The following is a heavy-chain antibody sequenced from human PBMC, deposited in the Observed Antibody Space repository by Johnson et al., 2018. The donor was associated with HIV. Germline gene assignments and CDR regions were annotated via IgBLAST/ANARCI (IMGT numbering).Heavy chain of an antibody. CDR1: GFTVSSNN. CDR2: LTWNGGST. V-gene: IGHV3-20*04. J-gene: IGHJ3*02. CDR3: VRDDYAFHI. D-gene: IGHD2-21*02. Sequence: VLLVESGGGLVQPGGSLRLSCAASGFTVSSNNMSWVRQVPGKGLEWVSGLTWNGGSTGYADSVEGRFTISRDNANNTLYLEMKSLRADDTAVYYCVRDDYAFHIWGQGTMVTVSS.